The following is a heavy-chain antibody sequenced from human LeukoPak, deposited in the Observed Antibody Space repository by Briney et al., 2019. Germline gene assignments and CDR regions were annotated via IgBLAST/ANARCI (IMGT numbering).Heavy chain of an antibody. V-gene: IGHV1-18*01. J-gene: IGHJ5*02. CDR3: GREGYCSGGTCYSTMNWFDP. D-gene: IGHD2-15*01. CDR1: GYRFTSYG. CDR2: ISAYNGNT. Sequence: ASVKVSCKASGYRFTSYGITWVRQAPGQGLEWMGWISAYNGNTNNAQKLQGRVTLTTDTSTSSAYMELRSLRSEDTAVYYCGREGYCSGGTCYSTMNWFDPWGQGTLVTVSS.